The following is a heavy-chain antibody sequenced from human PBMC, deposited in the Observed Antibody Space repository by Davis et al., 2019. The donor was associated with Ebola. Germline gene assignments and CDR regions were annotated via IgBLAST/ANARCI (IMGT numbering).Heavy chain of an antibody. Sequence: MPSETLSLTCTVSGGSISSYYWSWIRQPPGKGLEWIGYIYYSGSTYYNPSLKSRVNISVDTSKNQFSLKLSSVTAADTAVYYCARHTVGAFDIWGQGTMVTVSS. D-gene: IGHD4-23*01. CDR3: ARHTVGAFDI. V-gene: IGHV4-59*04. CDR2: IYYSGST. J-gene: IGHJ3*02. CDR1: GGSISSYY.